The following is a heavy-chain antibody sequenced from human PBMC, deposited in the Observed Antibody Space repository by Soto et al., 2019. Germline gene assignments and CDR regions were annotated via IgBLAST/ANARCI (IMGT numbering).Heavy chain of an antibody. Sequence: QVQLVQSGDEVKEPGASVKVSCKTSGYTFTSYGISWVRQAPVQGLEWMGWITAYNGNTNYAQKFQGRVTMTTDTSTSTAYMELRSLRSDDTAVYYCAREVPRCSTTSCYLGYWGQGTLVTVSS. D-gene: IGHD2-2*01. CDR2: ITAYNGNT. CDR1: GYTFTSYG. J-gene: IGHJ4*02. V-gene: IGHV1-18*01. CDR3: AREVPRCSTTSCYLGY.